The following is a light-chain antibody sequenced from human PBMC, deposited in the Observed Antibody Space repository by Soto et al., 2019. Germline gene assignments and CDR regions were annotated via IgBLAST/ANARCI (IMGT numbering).Light chain of an antibody. CDR3: SSYTTSSHYL. J-gene: IGLJ1*01. Sequence: QSALTQPASVSGAPGQSITISCTGTSSDIGGYDHVSWYQQQPGKAPKLMIYEVSNRPSGVSSRFSGSKSGKTASLTISGLQAEDEADYYCSSYTTSSHYLFGTGTKVTVL. V-gene: IGLV2-14*01. CDR1: SSDIGGYDH. CDR2: EVS.